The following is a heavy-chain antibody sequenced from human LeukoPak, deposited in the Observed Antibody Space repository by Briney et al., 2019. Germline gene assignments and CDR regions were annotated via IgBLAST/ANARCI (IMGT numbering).Heavy chain of an antibody. CDR1: GFTFSSYS. J-gene: IGHJ6*02. CDR3: ARPDVDSYYYYGMDV. D-gene: IGHD5-12*01. CDR2: ISSSSSTI. V-gene: IGHV3-48*02. Sequence: GGSLRLSCAASGFTFSSYSMNWVRQAPGKGLEWISYISSSSSTIYYADSVKGRFTISRDNAENSLYLQMNSLRDEDTAVYYCARPDVDSYYYYGMDVWGQGTTVTVSS.